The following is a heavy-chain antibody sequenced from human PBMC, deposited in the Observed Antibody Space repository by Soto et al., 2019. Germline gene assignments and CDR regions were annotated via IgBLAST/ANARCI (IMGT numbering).Heavy chain of an antibody. D-gene: IGHD4-17*01. V-gene: IGHV4-59*08. CDR3: ARHWYGDFGY. J-gene: IGHJ4*01. CDR1: GGSISGYY. CDR2: IYYIGTT. Sequence: PSETLSLTCTVSGGSISGYYWSWIRQPPGKGLEWIGYIYYIGTTNYNPSLKSRVTISVDTSKNQFPLKLYSVTAADTAIYYCARHWYGDFGYWGLGTLVTVSS.